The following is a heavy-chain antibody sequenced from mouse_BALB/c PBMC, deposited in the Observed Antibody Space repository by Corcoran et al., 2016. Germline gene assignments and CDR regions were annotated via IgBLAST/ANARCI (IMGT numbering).Heavy chain of an antibody. CDR3: ARWHYGYAMDY. CDR2: IFPGSGNT. V-gene: IGHV1-66*01. Sequence: QVQLQQSGPELVKPGASVKISCKASGYSFTSYYIHWVKQRPGQGLEWIGWIFPGSGNTKYNEKFKGKATLTADTSSSTAYMQLSSLTSEDSAVYFCARWHYGYAMDYWGQGTSVTVSS. CDR1: GYSFTSYY. D-gene: IGHD1-1*02. J-gene: IGHJ4*01.